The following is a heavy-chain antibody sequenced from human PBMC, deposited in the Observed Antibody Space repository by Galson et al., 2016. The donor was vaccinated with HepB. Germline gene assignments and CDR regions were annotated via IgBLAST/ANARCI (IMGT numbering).Heavy chain of an antibody. V-gene: IGHV2-70*04. CDR3: ARAPIVAACTTPYEY. Sequence: PALVKPTQTLTLTCTFSGFSLSTTGMRVSWIRQPPGKALEWLARIDWDDDKFYSTSLKTRLTISKDTSNNQLVLNMTNMDPVDTATYYCARAPIVAACTTPYEYWGQGTLVTVSS. CDR1: GFSLSTTGMR. D-gene: IGHD6-13*01. J-gene: IGHJ4*02. CDR2: IDWDDDK.